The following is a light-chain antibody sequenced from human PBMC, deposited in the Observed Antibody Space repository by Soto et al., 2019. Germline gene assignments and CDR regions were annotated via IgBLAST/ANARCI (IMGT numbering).Light chain of an antibody. V-gene: IGKV3-20*01. J-gene: IGKJ3*01. CDR1: QNVSSTY. CDR2: GAS. Sequence: EIVLTQSPGTLSLSPGETATLSCRASQNVSSTYLAWYQQKPGQAPRLLIYGASTRATGIPDRFSGSGSGTDFTLTISRLEPEDFAVFYCQQYVSSPFTFGPGTKVDIK. CDR3: QQYVSSPFT.